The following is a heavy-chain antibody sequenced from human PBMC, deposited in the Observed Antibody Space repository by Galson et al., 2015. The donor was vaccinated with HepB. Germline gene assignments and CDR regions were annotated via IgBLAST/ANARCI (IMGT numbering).Heavy chain of an antibody. CDR2: IIPILGIA. D-gene: IGHD5-18*01. V-gene: IGHV1-69*04. J-gene: IGHJ6*02. CDR3: ARDGDVDTAMVGGDYYYGMDV. Sequence: SVKVSCKASGGTFSSYTISWVRQAPGQGLEWMGRIIPILGIANYAQKFQGRVTITADKSTSTAYMELSSLRSEDTAVYYCARDGDVDTAMVGGDYYYGMDVWGQGTTVTVSS. CDR1: GGTFSSYT.